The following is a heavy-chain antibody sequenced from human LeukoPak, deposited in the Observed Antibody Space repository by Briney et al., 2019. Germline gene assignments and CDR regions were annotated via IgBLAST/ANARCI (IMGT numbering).Heavy chain of an antibody. Sequence: SETLSLSCNVPGGPLSSSTYYWVWIRQPPGKGLEWIGRIFTSGDTNYNPSLKSRGTMSVDTSKHQFSLKLSSVTAADTAVYYCARDWYYCSGGSCYSSFDYWGQGSLVTVSS. CDR3: ARDWYYCSGGSCYSSFDY. CDR1: GGPLSSSTYY. J-gene: IGHJ4*02. D-gene: IGHD2-15*01. CDR2: IFTSGDT. V-gene: IGHV4-39*07.